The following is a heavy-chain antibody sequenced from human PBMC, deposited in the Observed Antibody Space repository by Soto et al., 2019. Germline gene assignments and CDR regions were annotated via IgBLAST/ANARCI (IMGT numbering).Heavy chain of an antibody. CDR3: ARDTAAGIDY. J-gene: IGHJ4*02. Sequence: PGGSLRLSCAASGFTFSRYWMSWVRQAPGKGLDWVANIKQDGSEKYYVDSVKGRFTISRDNAKNSLYLQMNSLRAEDTAVYYCARDTAAGIDYWGQGTLVTVSS. D-gene: IGHD6-13*01. CDR1: GFTFSRYW. V-gene: IGHV3-7*01. CDR2: IKQDGSEK.